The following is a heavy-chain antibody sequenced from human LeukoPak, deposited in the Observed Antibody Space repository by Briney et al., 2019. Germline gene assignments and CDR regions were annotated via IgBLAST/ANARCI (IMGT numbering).Heavy chain of an antibody. D-gene: IGHD2-21*02. CDR1: GGTFSSYA. Sequence: ASVKVSCKASGGTFSSYAISWVRQAPGQGLEWMGRIIPILGIANYAQKFQGRVTMTRNTSISTAYMELSSLRSEDTAVYYCARGVVTTGDDYWGQGTLVTVSS. CDR3: ARGVVTTGDDY. CDR2: IIPILGIA. J-gene: IGHJ4*02. V-gene: IGHV1-69*04.